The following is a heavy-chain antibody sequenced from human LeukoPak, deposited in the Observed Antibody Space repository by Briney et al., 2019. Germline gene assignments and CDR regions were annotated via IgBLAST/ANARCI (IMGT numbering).Heavy chain of an antibody. CDR1: GGSISRGEYY. V-gene: IGHV4-30-4*01. D-gene: IGHD6-13*01. Sequence: PSETLSLTCTVSGGSISRGEYYWSWLRQPPGKGLEWIGYIYYSGTTYYNPSLKSRVIISIDTSKNQFSLKLSSVTAADTAVYYCAREIIAAAGPINYYFDYWGQGALVTVSS. CDR3: AREIIAAAGPINYYFDY. CDR2: IYYSGTT. J-gene: IGHJ4*02.